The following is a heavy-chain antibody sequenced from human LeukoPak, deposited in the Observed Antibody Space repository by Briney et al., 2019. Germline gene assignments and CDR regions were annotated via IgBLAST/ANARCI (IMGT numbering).Heavy chain of an antibody. CDR1: GFTFSSYW. CDR2: IKSDGRST. CDR3: ARGGSPPEALGDAFNI. Sequence: GGSLRLSCAASGFTFSSYWMHWVRQAPGKGLVWVSRIKSDGRSTTYADSVKGRFTISRDNAKDTLYLQMNSLRAEDTAVYYCARGGSPPEALGDAFNIWGQGTMVTVSS. D-gene: IGHD1-26*01. J-gene: IGHJ3*02. V-gene: IGHV3-74*01.